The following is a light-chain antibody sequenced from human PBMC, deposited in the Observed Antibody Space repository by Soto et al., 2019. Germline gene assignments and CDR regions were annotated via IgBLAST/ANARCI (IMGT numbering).Light chain of an antibody. V-gene: IGLV2-23*02. Sequence: QSVLTQPASVSGSPGQSITISCTGTSSNVGSYKLVSWYQQHPGKAPKLMIFEVNKRPSGVSNRFSGSKSGTTASLTISGLKVEDDADYYCCSSGGSPTYVFGTGTKLTVL. CDR1: SSNVGSYKL. CDR3: CSSGGSPTYV. CDR2: EVN. J-gene: IGLJ1*01.